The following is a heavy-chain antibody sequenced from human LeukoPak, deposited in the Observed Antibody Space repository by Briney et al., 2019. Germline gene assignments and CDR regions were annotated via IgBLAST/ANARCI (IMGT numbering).Heavy chain of an antibody. CDR2: IYHSGST. Sequence: SETLSLTCAVSGYSISSGYYWGWIRQPPGKGLEWIGSIYHSGSTYYNPSLKSRVTISVDTSKNQFSLKLSSVTAADTAVYYCARRKRWLQFSFDPWGQGTLVTASS. D-gene: IGHD5-24*01. V-gene: IGHV4-38-2*01. CDR3: ARRKRWLQFSFDP. CDR1: GYSISSGYY. J-gene: IGHJ5*02.